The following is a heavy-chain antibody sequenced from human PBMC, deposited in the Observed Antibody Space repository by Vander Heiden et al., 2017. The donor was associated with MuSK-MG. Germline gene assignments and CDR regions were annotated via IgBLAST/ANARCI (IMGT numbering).Heavy chain of an antibody. CDR2: IHSTGSS. J-gene: IGHJ4*02. Sequence: QLQVQESGPGLVTASATLSLACTLSIGSISNSDYYWGWIRQSPGKGLEWIGNIHSTGSSYYSPSLKSRATIPVETSKNQVSLLLRFVTAADTAVYYCARGLEDFSSGWARDHWGQGSRVTVSS. V-gene: IGHV4-39*07. CDR3: ARGLEDFSSGWARDH. D-gene: IGHD6-19*01. CDR1: IGSISNSDYY.